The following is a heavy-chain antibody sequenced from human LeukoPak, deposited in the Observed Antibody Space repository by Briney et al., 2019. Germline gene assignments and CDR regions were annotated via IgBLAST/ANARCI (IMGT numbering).Heavy chain of an antibody. J-gene: IGHJ3*02. CDR2: IYYSGST. CDR1: GGSISSGDYY. Sequence: NPSETLSLTCTVSGGSISSGDYYWSWIRQPPGKGLELIGYIYYSGSTYYNPSLKSRVTISVDTSKNQFSLKLSSVTAADTAVYYCAREVVPAATGPNRGAFDIWGQGTMVTVSS. D-gene: IGHD2-2*01. V-gene: IGHV4-30-4*01. CDR3: AREVVPAATGPNRGAFDI.